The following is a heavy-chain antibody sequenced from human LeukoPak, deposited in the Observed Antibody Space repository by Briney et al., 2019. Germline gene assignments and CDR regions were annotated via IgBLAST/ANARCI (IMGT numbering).Heavy chain of an antibody. Sequence: GGSLRLSCAVSGLTFSTYSMTWVRQGPGKGLEWVSSIYNSGAKIFYADSVKGRFSISRDNSKNMLYLQMNSLRVEDTAVYYCAKDVAPDSGWDLDYWGQGTLVTVSS. V-gene: IGHV3-23*01. D-gene: IGHD6-19*01. CDR2: IYNSGAKI. CDR1: GLTFSTYS. CDR3: AKDVAPDSGWDLDY. J-gene: IGHJ4*02.